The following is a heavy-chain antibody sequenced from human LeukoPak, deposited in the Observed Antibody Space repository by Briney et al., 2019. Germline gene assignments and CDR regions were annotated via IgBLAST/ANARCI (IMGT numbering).Heavy chain of an antibody. D-gene: IGHD3-10*01. CDR1: GYSFTNYW. CDR3: ARAPPPVRGSGTSLYNWFDP. J-gene: IGHJ5*02. CDR2: IYPGDSDT. Sequence: GESLKISCKGGGYSFTNYWIGWVRQMPGKGLEWMGIIYPGDSDTRYSPSFQGQVTISADKSISTAYLQWSSLKASDTAMYYCARAPPPVRGSGTSLYNWFDPWGQGTLVTVSS. V-gene: IGHV5-51*01.